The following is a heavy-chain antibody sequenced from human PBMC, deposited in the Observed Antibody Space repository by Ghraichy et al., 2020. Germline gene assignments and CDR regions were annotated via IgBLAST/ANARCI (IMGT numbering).Heavy chain of an antibody. J-gene: IGHJ4*02. D-gene: IGHD3-22*01. CDR3: ARHAADFGSSDYYDSSGYNWGFVY. Sequence: SETLSLTCTVSGGSISSSSYYWGWIRQPPGKGLEWIGSIYYSGSTYYNPSLKSRVTISVDTSKNQFSLKLSSVTAADTAVYYCARHAADFGSSDYYDSSGYNWGFVYWGQGTLVTVSS. CDR1: GGSISSSSYY. CDR2: IYYSGST. V-gene: IGHV4-39*01.